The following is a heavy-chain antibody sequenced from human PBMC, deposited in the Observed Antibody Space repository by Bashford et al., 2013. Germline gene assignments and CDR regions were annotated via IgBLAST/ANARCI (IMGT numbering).Heavy chain of an antibody. V-gene: IGHV4-4*02. CDR2: IYHSGST. Sequence: SETLSLTCTVSGGSISSSNWWSWVRQPPGKGLEWIGEIYHSGSTNYNPSLKSRVTISVDKSKNQFSLKLSSVTAADTAVYYCARARAYCSSTSCYVTFDYWGQGTLVTVSS. CDR1: GGSISSSNW. CDR3: ARARAYCSSTSCYVTFDY. J-gene: IGHJ4*02. D-gene: IGHD2-2*01.